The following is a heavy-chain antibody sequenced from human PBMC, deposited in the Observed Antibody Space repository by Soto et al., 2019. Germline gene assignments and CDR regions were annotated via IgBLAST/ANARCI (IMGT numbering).Heavy chain of an antibody. CDR1: GVSIHNSHSF. Sequence: WETLSLTCTVSGVSIHNSHSFWAWIRQPPGKGLQFIASVYHNGGAHYNSSLKSRVTISVDTANNQVSLRMRSLTAADTAFYYCGRVVEGATRHTDPDSWGQGILVNV. V-gene: IGHV4-39*01. CDR3: GRVVEGATRHTDPDS. D-gene: IGHD2-21*01. J-gene: IGHJ5*01. CDR2: VYHNGGA.